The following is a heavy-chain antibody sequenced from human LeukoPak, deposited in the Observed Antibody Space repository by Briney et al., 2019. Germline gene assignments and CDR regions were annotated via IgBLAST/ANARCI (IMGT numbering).Heavy chain of an antibody. Sequence: SVKVSCKASGGTFSSYAISWVRQAPGQGLEWMGRIIPIFGTANYAQKFQGRVTITADKSTSTAYMELSSLRSEDTAVYYCASYCGIVRASAVFDIWAQLTMDT. CDR2: IIPIFGTA. J-gene: IGHJ3*02. V-gene: IGHV1-69*06. D-gene: IGHD1-26*01. CDR1: GGTFSSYA. CDR3: ASYCGIVRASAVFDI.